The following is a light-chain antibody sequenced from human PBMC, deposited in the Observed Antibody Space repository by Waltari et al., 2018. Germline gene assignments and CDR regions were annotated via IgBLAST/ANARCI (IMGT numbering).Light chain of an antibody. CDR3: MQALQTPT. J-gene: IGKJ2*01. CDR2: LGS. Sequence: DIVMTQSPLSLPVTPGEPASISCRSSQSLLHSNGYNYLYWYLQKPGQSPQLLIYLGSTRAAGVPDRFSGSGSGTDFTLKISRVEAEDVGVYYCMQALQTPTFGQGTKLEIK. CDR1: QSLLHSNGYNY. V-gene: IGKV2-28*01.